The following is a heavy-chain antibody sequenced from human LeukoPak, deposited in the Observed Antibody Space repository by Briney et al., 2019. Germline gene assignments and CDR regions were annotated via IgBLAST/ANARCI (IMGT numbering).Heavy chain of an antibody. V-gene: IGHV3-7*01. Sequence: PGGSLRLFCAASGFTVSGNYMSWVRQAPGKGLEWVANIKQDGSEKYYVDSVKGRFTISRDNAKNSLYLQMNSLRAEDTAVHYCARVAAAGFDYWGQGTLVTVSS. CDR3: ARVAAAGFDY. D-gene: IGHD6-13*01. CDR2: IKQDGSEK. CDR1: GFTVSGNY. J-gene: IGHJ4*02.